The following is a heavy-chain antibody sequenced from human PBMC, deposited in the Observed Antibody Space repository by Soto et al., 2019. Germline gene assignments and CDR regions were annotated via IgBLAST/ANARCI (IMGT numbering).Heavy chain of an antibody. Sequence: PGGSLRLSCAASGFTFSNAWMNWVRQAPVKGLEWVGRIKSKTDGGTTDYAAPVKGRFTISRDDSKNTLYMQMNSLKTEDTAVYYCTTALVRGVREYYYYGMDVWGQGTTVTVSS. J-gene: IGHJ6*02. D-gene: IGHD3-10*01. CDR3: TTALVRGVREYYYYGMDV. V-gene: IGHV3-15*07. CDR2: IKSKTDGGTT. CDR1: GFTFSNAW.